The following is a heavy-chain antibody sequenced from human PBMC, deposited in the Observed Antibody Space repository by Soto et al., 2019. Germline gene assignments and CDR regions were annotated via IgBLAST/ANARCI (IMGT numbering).Heavy chain of an antibody. CDR1: GFTFSSYA. D-gene: IGHD2-15*01. CDR2: ISYDGSNK. CDR3: ARAVRCSGGSCYSVGWFDP. V-gene: IGHV3-30-3*01. Sequence: QVQLVESGGGVVQPGRSLRLSCAASGFTFSSYAMHWVRQAPGKGLEWVAVISYDGSNKYYADSVKGRFTISRDNSKNTLYLQMNSLRAEDTAVYYCARAVRCSGGSCYSVGWFDPWGQRTLVTVSS. J-gene: IGHJ5*02.